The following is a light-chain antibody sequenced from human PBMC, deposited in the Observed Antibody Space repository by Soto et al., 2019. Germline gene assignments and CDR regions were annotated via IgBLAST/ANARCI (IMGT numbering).Light chain of an antibody. CDR2: DVS. J-gene: IGLJ3*02. CDR1: SSDVGSYNG. CDR3: RFNTSSSTWV. Sequence: QSALTQHHSVSGSPGLSVTISCTGTSSDVGSYNGVSWYQQPPGTAPKLMMYDVSNRPSGVTDCFSGSNSGNTASLTISGLQDEDEADYYCRFNTSSSTWVFGGGTKPTVL. V-gene: IGLV2-18*01.